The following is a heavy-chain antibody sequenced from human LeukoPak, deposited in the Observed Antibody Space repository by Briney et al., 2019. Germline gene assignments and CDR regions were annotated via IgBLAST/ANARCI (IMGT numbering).Heavy chain of an antibody. V-gene: IGHV4-34*01. J-gene: IGHJ4*02. CDR2: INHSGST. CDR3: ARDSIPYDSSGYLGG. D-gene: IGHD3-22*01. CDR1: GGSFSGYY. Sequence: SETLSLTCAVYGGSFSGYYWSWIRQPPGKGLEWIGEINHSGSTNYNPSLKSRVTISVDTSKNQFSLKLSSVTAADTAVYYCARDSIPYDSSGYLGGWGQGTLVTVSS.